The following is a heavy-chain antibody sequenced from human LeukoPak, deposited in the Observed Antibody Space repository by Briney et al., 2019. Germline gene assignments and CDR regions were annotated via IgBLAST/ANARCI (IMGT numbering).Heavy chain of an antibody. Sequence: SETLSLTCTVSGGSISSYYWSWIRQPPGKGLEWIGYIYYSGSTNYNPSLKSRVTISVDTSKNQFSLKLSSVTAADTAVYYCARGHYDFWSGYSGDYFDYWGQGTLVTVSS. J-gene: IGHJ4*02. CDR3: ARGHYDFWSGYSGDYFDY. V-gene: IGHV4-59*01. CDR1: GGSISSYY. D-gene: IGHD3-3*01. CDR2: IYYSGST.